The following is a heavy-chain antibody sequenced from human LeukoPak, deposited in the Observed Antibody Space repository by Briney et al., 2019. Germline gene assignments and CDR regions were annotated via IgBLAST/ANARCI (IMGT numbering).Heavy chain of an antibody. CDR2: ISHTAST. J-gene: IGHJ4*02. Sequence: SETLSLTCTVSGGSMSHHWSWIRQSPGKGLEWIGYISHTASTNYNPSLKSRVTLSIDTSKSQLSFQLTSVTAADTAVYYCARGEALDYWGQGTLVTVSS. D-gene: IGHD1-26*01. CDR1: GGSMSHH. CDR3: ARGEALDY. V-gene: IGHV4-59*11.